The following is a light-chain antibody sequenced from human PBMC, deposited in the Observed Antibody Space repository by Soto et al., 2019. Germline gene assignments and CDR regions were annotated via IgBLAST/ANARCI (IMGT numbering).Light chain of an antibody. CDR1: SSDVGAYNY. Sequence: QSALTQPPSASGSLGQSVTISCTGTSSDVGAYNYVSWYQQHPDRAPKVMIYEVSKRPSGVPDRFSGSKSGNTASLTVSGLQVEDEADYYCSSFEASNNLLFGGGTKLTVL. J-gene: IGLJ2*01. V-gene: IGLV2-8*01. CDR3: SSFEASNNLL. CDR2: EVS.